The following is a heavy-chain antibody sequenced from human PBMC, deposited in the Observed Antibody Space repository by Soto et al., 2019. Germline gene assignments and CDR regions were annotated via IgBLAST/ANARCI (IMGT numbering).Heavy chain of an antibody. J-gene: IGHJ3*02. Sequence: GESLKISCKGSGYSFTSYWISWVRQMPGKGLEWMGRIDPSDSYTNYSPSFQGHVTISADKSISAAYLQWSSLKASDTAMYYCATHVRGSHDAFDIWGQGTMVTVSS. CDR2: IDPSDSYT. V-gene: IGHV5-10-1*01. D-gene: IGHD1-26*01. CDR3: ATHVRGSHDAFDI. CDR1: GYSFTSYW.